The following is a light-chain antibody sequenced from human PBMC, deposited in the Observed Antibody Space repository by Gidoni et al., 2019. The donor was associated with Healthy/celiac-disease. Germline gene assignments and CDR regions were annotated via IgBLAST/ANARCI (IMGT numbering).Light chain of an antibody. J-gene: IGLJ1*01. V-gene: IGLV3-1*01. CDR2: HDS. CDR3: QAWDSSTGV. CDR1: KLGDKY. Sequence: SYELTQPPSVSVSPGQTASITCSGDKLGDKYACWYQQMPGQSPVLVIYHDSKRPSGIPERFSGSNSGNTATRTISGTQSMDEADYYCQAWDSSTGVFGTGTKVTVL.